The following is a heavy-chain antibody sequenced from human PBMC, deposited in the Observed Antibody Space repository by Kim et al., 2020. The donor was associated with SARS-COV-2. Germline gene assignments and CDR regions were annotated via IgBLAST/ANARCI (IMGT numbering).Heavy chain of an antibody. CDR2: ISYDGSNK. D-gene: IGHD6-13*01. CDR1: GFTFSSYG. J-gene: IGHJ5*02. V-gene: IGHV3-30*18. Sequence: GGSLRLSCAASGFTFSSYGMHWVRQAPGKGLEWVAVISYDGSNKYYADSVKGRFTISRDNSKNTLYLQMNSLRAEDTAVYYCAKGGGSWYWNWFDPWGQGTLVTVSS. CDR3: AKGGGSWYWNWFDP.